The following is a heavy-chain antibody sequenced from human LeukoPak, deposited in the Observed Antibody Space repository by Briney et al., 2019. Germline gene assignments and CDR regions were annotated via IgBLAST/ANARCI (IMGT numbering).Heavy chain of an antibody. D-gene: IGHD6-6*01. V-gene: IGHV4-34*01. CDR3: ARFSHRIAARPNWFDP. CDR2: INHSGST. CDR1: GGSFSGYY. J-gene: IGHJ5*02. Sequence: SETLSLTCAVYGGSFSGYYWSWIRQPPGKGLEWIGEINHSGSTNYNPSLKSRVTISVDTSKNQFSLKLSSVTAADTAVYYCARFSHRIAARPNWFDPWGQGTLVTVSS.